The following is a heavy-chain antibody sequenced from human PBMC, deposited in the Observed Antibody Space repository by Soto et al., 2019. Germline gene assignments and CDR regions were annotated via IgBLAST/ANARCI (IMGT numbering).Heavy chain of an antibody. V-gene: IGHV1-18*01. CDR3: ARDTGNSFDY. Sequence: HVQLVQSGGELKKPGASVKVSLNTSGYTFNTYFITWVRQAPGQGLEWMGWISKHNGNTNYAEKFQGRVTMTANTITKTDHMELRNLRIDGTAVYYCARDTGNSFDYWGQGTPDTISS. J-gene: IGHJ4*02. CDR2: ISKHNGNT. CDR1: GYTFNTYF.